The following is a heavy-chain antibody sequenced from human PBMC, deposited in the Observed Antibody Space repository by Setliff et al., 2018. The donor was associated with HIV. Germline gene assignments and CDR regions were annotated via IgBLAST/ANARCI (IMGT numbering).Heavy chain of an antibody. D-gene: IGHD2-15*01. Sequence: ASVKVSCKASGYTFTSYTIHWVRQAPGQRLEWMGWHNAGNGDTKYSEKFQGRVTITGDTSASTAYMELSSLRSEDTAVYYCARELRAQLDFLGQGTLVTVSS. J-gene: IGHJ4*02. CDR3: ARELRAQLDF. CDR1: GYTFTSYT. CDR2: HNAGNGDT. V-gene: IGHV1-3*01.